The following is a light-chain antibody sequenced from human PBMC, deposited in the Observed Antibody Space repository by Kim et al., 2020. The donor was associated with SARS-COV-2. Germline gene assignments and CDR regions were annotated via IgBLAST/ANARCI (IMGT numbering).Light chain of an antibody. CDR1: SGHSSYA. Sequence: VKLTCNLSSGHSSYAIAWHQQQPEKGPRYLMKLNSDGSHSKGDGIPDRFSGSSSGAERYLTISSLQSEDEADYYCQTWGTGIHWVFGGGTKLTVL. J-gene: IGLJ3*02. CDR2: LNSDGSH. CDR3: QTWGTGIHWV. V-gene: IGLV4-69*01.